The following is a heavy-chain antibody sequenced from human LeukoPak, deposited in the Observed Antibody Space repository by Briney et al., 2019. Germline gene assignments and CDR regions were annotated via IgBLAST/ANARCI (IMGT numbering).Heavy chain of an antibody. Sequence: GGPLRFSCAASGLTFSSYSMTWVRQAPGKGLKGVSSISSSSSYIYYADSVKGRFTISRDNAKNSLYLQMNSLRAEDTAVYYCARDWGYYYYYGMDVWGQGTTVTVSS. J-gene: IGHJ6*02. D-gene: IGHD3-16*01. V-gene: IGHV3-21*01. CDR2: ISSSSSYI. CDR1: GLTFSSYS. CDR3: ARDWGYYYYYGMDV.